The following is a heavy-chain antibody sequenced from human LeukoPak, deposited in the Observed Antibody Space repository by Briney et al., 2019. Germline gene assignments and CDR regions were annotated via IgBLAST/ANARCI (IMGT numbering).Heavy chain of an antibody. J-gene: IGHJ6*03. CDR2: IYYSGST. D-gene: IGHD1-14*01. CDR1: GGSISSYY. V-gene: IGHV4-59*01. Sequence: SETLSLTCTVSGGSISSYYWSWIRQPPGKGLEWIGYIYYSGSTNYNPSLKSRVTISVDTPKNQFSLKLSSVTAADTAVYYCARRNRGDYYYYYYMDVWGKGTTVTVSS. CDR3: ARRNRGDYYYYYYMDV.